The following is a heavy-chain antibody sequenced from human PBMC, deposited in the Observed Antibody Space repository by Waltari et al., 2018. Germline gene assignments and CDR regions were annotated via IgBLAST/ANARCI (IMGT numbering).Heavy chain of an antibody. CDR3: ARQEDIVLRPSVVNWFDP. CDR1: GGPMSRGS. V-gene: IGHV4-59*08. D-gene: IGHD2-15*01. Sequence: QVQLQESGPGLVKSPETLSLPCTVSGGPMSRGSWSCCRQAPGKGLGWIGYVAFSGRRIYNPYSVGRVTISSDKSKNQFSLTLTSVTATDTAVYFCARQEDIVLRPSVVNWFDPWGQGALVTVSS. J-gene: IGHJ5*02. CDR2: VAFSGRR.